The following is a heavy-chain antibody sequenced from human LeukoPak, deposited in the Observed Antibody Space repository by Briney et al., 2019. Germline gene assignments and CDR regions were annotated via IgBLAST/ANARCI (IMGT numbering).Heavy chain of an antibody. J-gene: IGHJ6*03. D-gene: IGHD4-17*01. CDR3: AKLMTTVTTYPLTPMDV. CDR2: IWYDGSNK. CDR1: GFTFSSYG. V-gene: IGHV3-33*06. Sequence: PGRSLRLSCAASGFTFSSYGMHWVRQAPGKGLEWVAVIWYDGSNKYYADSVKGRFTISRDNSKNTLYLKMNSLRAEDTAVYYCAKLMTTVTTYPLTPMDVWGKGTTVTVSS.